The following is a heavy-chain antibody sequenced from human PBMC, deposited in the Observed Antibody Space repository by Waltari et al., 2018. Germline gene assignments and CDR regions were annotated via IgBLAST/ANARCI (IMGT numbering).Heavy chain of an antibody. CDR3: AIFRIAAAGHFDY. V-gene: IGHV1-69-2*01. D-gene: IGHD6-13*01. CDR1: GYTFTDYY. J-gene: IGHJ4*02. CDR2: VDPEDGET. Sequence: EVQLVQSGAEVKKPGATVKISCKASGYTFTDYYMQWVQQAPGKGLEWMGRVDPEDGETRYAEKFQGRVTITADTSTDTAYMELSSLRSEDTAVYYCAIFRIAAAGHFDYWGQGTLVTVSS.